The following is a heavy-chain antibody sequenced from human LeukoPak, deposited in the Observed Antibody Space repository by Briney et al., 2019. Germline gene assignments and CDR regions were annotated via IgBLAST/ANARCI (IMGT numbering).Heavy chain of an antibody. CDR3: ARGDGSGSLLDY. CDR1: GYTFTSYG. D-gene: IGHD3-10*01. CDR2: ISAYNGNT. Sequence: ASVKVSCKASGYTFTSYGISWVRQAPGQGLEWMGWISAYNGNTNYAQKLQGRVTITTDESTSTAYMELSSLRSEDTAVYYCARGDGSGSLLDYWGQGTLVTVSS. J-gene: IGHJ4*02. V-gene: IGHV1-18*01.